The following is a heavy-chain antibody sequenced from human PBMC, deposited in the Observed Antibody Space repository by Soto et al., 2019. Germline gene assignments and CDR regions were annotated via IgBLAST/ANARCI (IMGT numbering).Heavy chain of an antibody. CDR3: ARLEPYYYYGMDV. CDR1: GGSISSSSYY. Sequence: PSETLSLTCTVSGGSISSSSYYWGWIRQPPGKGLEWIGSIYYSGSTYYNPSLKSRVTISVDTSKNQFSLKLSSVTAADTAVYYCARLEPYYYYGMDVWGQGTTVTVSS. CDR2: IYYSGST. J-gene: IGHJ6*02. D-gene: IGHD1-1*01. V-gene: IGHV4-39*01.